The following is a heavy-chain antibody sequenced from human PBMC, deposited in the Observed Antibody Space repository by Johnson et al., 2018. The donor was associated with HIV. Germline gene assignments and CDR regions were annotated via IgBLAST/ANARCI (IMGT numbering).Heavy chain of an antibody. Sequence: VQLVESGGGLVQPGRSLRLSCAASGFTFDDYAMHWVRQAPGKGLEWVSGISWNSGSIGYADSVKGRFTISRDNAKNSLYLQMNSLRAEDTAVYYCARDRLGGYSYGYDAFDIWGQGTMVTVSS. CDR2: ISWNSGSI. D-gene: IGHD5-18*01. J-gene: IGHJ3*02. V-gene: IGHV3-9*01. CDR3: ARDRLGGYSYGYDAFDI. CDR1: GFTFDDYA.